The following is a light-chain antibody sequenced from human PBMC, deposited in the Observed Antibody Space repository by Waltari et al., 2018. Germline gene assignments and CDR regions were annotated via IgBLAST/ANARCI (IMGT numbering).Light chain of an antibody. J-gene: IGKJ1*01. CDR1: QNINTW. CDR3: LQYNGEPRT. V-gene: IGKV1-5*03. CDR2: KAS. Sequence: DIQMTQSPSTLSASVGDRVTITCRASQNINTWLAWHQQKPGKAPKLLIYKASSLESGVPSRFSGSGSGTKFTLTISSLQPDDFATYYCLQYNGEPRTFGQGTKVEVK.